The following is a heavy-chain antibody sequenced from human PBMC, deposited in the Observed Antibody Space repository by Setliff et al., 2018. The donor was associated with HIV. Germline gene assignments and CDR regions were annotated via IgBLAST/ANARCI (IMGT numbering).Heavy chain of an antibody. CDR2: IKPDGSSK. CDR1: GFTFSTFW. CDR3: ARGGSDYDSLPFDY. J-gene: IGHJ4*02. V-gene: IGHV3-7*01. Sequence: GGSLRLSCAASGFTFSTFWMGWVRQAPGKGREWVAHIKPDGSSKKYVDSVKGRFTNSRDNAKDSLYLQMHSLRAEETAVYYCARGGSDYDSLPFDYWGQGTLVTVSS. D-gene: IGHD5-12*01.